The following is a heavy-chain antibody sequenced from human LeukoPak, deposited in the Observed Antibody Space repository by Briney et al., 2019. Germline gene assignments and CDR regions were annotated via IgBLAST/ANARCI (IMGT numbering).Heavy chain of an antibody. CDR2: IYSGGST. D-gene: IGHD3-22*01. CDR1: GFTVSSNY. J-gene: IGHJ3*02. CDR3: ARGSIGNLGLVVITKQNAFGI. Sequence: GGSLRLSCAASGFTVSSNYMSWVRQAPGKGLEWVSVIYSGGSTYYADSVKGRFTISRDNSKNTLYLQMNSLRAEDTAVYYCARGSIGNLGLVVITKQNAFGIWGQGTMVTVSS. V-gene: IGHV3-53*01.